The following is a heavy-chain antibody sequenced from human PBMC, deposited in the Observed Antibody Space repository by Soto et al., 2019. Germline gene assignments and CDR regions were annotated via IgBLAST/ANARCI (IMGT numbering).Heavy chain of an antibody. CDR1: GYTFTSYY. J-gene: IGHJ6*02. V-gene: IGHV1-24*01. Sequence: GASVKVSFKASGYTFTSYYMQWVRQAPGQGLEWMGGFDPEDGETIYAQKFQGRVTMTEDTSTDTAYMVLSSLRSEDTAVYYCAKTVVAEDHYYYYGMDVWGQGTTVTISS. CDR2: FDPEDGET. D-gene: IGHD2-15*01. CDR3: AKTVVAEDHYYYYGMDV.